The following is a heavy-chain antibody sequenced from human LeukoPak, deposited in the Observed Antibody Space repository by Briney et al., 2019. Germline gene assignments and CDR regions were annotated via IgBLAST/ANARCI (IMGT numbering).Heavy chain of an antibody. J-gene: IGHJ4*02. CDR2: ITTDDTT. Sequence: GGCLRPSCAPSGFSLTVSWMHWVRHVPREGLKWVSRITTDDTTTYADSVRGRLVISSDDAKNTVYLQMNSRRVDDTAVYYCAEDWFATTDYWGQGILVTVSS. V-gene: IGHV3-74*03. CDR1: GFSLTVSW. D-gene: IGHD1/OR15-1a*01. CDR3: AEDWFATTDY.